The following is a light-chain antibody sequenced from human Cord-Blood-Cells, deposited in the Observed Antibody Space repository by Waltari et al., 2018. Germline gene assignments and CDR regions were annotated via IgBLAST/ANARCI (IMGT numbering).Light chain of an antibody. Sequence: DIVMTQSPDSRAVSLGERATINCKPRQSVLYSSNNKNYLAWYQQKPGQPPKLLIYWASTRESGVPDRFSGSGSGTDFTLTISSLQAEDVAVYYCQQYYSTPWTFGQGTKVEI. J-gene: IGKJ1*01. CDR2: WAS. CDR3: QQYYSTPWT. CDR1: QSVLYSSNNKNY. V-gene: IGKV4-1*01.